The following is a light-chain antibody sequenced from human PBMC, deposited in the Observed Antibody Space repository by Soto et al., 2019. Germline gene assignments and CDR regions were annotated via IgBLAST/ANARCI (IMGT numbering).Light chain of an antibody. V-gene: IGLV1-40*01. J-gene: IGLJ2*01. CDR3: QSYDSSLSGVL. CDR1: RSNIGAGYD. CDR2: DNT. Sequence: QSVPTQPPSVSGAPGLRVTISCTGTRSNIGAGYDVHWYQQLPGTAPKLLIYDNTNRPSGVPDRFSGSKSGTSASLAITGLQAEDEADYYCQSYDSSLSGVLFGGGTKVTVL.